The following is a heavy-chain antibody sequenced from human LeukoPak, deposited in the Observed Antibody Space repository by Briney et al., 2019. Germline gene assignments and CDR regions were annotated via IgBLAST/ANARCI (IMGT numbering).Heavy chain of an antibody. CDR1: GGSFSGYY. V-gene: IGHV4-34*01. J-gene: IGHJ4*02. Sequence: PSETLSLTCAVYGGSFSGYYWSWIRQPPGKGLEWIGEINHSGSTNYNPSLKSRVTISVDTSKNQFSLKLSSVTAADTAVYYCASEQPPGIAAAGIVYWGQGTLVTVSS. D-gene: IGHD6-13*01. CDR2: INHSGST. CDR3: ASEQPPGIAAAGIVY.